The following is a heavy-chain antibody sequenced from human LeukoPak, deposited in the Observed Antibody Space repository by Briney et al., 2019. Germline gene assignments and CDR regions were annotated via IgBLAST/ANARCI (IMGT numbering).Heavy chain of an antibody. D-gene: IGHD2-2*02. V-gene: IGHV1-2*02. J-gene: IGHJ4*02. Sequence: AAVKVSCKASGYTFTGYHVHWVRQAPGQGLAWMGWINPNSGDANFAQKFQGRVTMTRDTSITTAYMELIGLTSDDTAVYYCAKIDTLGLYYFDYWGQGTLVTVSS. CDR2: INPNSGDA. CDR3: AKIDTLGLYYFDY. CDR1: GYTFTGYH.